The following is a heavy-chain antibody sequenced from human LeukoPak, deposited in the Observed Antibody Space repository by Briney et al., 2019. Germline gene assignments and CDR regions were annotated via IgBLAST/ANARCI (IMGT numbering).Heavy chain of an antibody. CDR3: AKTPHCSGGSCYLGGDY. J-gene: IGHJ4*02. Sequence: GGSLRLSCAASGFTFSSYAMSWVRQAPGKGLEWVSAISGSGGGTYYADSVKGRFTISRDNSKNTLYLQMNSLRAEDTAVYYCAKTPHCSGGSCYLGGDYWGQGTLVTVSS. CDR2: ISGSGGGT. D-gene: IGHD2-15*01. CDR1: GFTFSSYA. V-gene: IGHV3-23*01.